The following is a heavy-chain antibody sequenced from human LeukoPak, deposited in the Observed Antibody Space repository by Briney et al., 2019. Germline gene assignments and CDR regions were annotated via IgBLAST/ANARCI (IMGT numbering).Heavy chain of an antibody. D-gene: IGHD3-22*01. J-gene: IGHJ4*02. CDR2: INPSGGST. V-gene: IGHV1-46*01. CDR3: ARTYPSYSSGYYEPLDY. CDR1: GYTFTSYY. Sequence: GASVKVSCKASGYTFTSYYMHWVRQAPGQGLEWMGIINPSGGSTSYAQKFQGRVTMTRDTSTSTVYMELSSLRSEDTAVYYCARTYPSYSSGYYEPLDYWGQGTLVTVSS.